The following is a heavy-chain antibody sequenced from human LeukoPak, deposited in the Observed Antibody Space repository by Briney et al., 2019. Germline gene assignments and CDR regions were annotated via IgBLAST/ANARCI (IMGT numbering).Heavy chain of an antibody. V-gene: IGHV4-59*01. Sequence: SETLSLTCTVSGGSINGDYWSWIRQTPGKGLEWIVYIHYSGRTSYNPSLTSRVTISVDTSKNQFSLRLASVTAADTAIYYCAKETVVVPADDWFGPWGQGTLVTVSS. J-gene: IGHJ5*02. CDR1: GGSINGDY. CDR2: IHYSGRT. D-gene: IGHD2-21*01. CDR3: AKETVVVPADDWFGP.